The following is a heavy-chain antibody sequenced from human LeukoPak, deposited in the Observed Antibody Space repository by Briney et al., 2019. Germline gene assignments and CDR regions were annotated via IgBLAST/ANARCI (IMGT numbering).Heavy chain of an antibody. CDR3: AKEARGSYYFDY. Sequence: GGSLRLSCAASGFTFSSYGIHWVRQAPGNWLEWVGFISYDGSNKYYADSVKGRFTISRDNSKNTLYLQINSLRAEDTAVYYCAKEARGSYYFDYWGQGTLVTVSS. V-gene: IGHV3-30*18. J-gene: IGHJ4*02. D-gene: IGHD1-26*01. CDR1: GFTFSSYG. CDR2: ISYDGSNK.